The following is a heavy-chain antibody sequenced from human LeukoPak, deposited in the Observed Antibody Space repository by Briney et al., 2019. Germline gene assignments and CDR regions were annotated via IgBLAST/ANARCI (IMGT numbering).Heavy chain of an antibody. D-gene: IGHD5-12*01. CDR3: AKDMTYSGYDALDS. CDR1: GFTFSSYS. Sequence: NTGGSLRLSCAASGFTFSSYSMNWVRQAPGKGLEWVSSISSSSSYIYYADSVKGRFTISRDNAKKSLYLQMNSLRAEDTALYYCAKDMTYSGYDALDSWGQGTLVTVSS. J-gene: IGHJ4*02. CDR2: ISSSSSYI. V-gene: IGHV3-21*04.